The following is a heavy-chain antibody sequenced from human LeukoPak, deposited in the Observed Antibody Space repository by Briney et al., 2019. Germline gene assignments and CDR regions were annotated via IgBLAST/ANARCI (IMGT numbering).Heavy chain of an antibody. J-gene: IGHJ4*02. CDR3: ATLTGYSSSWLDY. Sequence: GGSLRLSCAASGFTFSSYAMHWVRQAPGKGLEWVAVISYDGSNKYYADSVKGRFTISRDNSKNTLYLQMNSLRAEDTAVYYCATLTGYSSSWLDYWGQGTLVTVSS. D-gene: IGHD6-13*01. V-gene: IGHV3-30-3*01. CDR2: ISYDGSNK. CDR1: GFTFSSYA.